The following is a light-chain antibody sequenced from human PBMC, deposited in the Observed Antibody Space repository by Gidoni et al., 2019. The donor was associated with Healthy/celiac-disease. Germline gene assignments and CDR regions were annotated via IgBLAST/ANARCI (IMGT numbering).Light chain of an antibody. J-gene: IGKJ2*01. Sequence: DIVLTQSPGTLSLSPGERATLSCRASQSVSSSYLAWYQQKPGQAPRLLIYGASSRATGIPDRFSGSGSGTDFTRTISRLEPEDFAVYYCQQYGSSPPNTFGQGTKLEIK. V-gene: IGKV3-20*01. CDR3: QQYGSSPPNT. CDR2: GAS. CDR1: QSVSSSY.